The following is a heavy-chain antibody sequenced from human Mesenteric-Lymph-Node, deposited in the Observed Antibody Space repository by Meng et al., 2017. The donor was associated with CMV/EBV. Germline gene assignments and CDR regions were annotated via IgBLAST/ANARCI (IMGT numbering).Heavy chain of an antibody. D-gene: IGHD2-15*01. V-gene: IGHV1-46*01. CDR2: INPSGGAT. J-gene: IGHJ4*02. CDR3: ARGDIVAAGSSEY. Sequence: CKASGYTFTRFYMHWVRQAPGQGPEWMGIINPSGGATTYAQKFQGRVTMTRDTSTSTVYMELSSLKSDDTAVYYCARGDIVAAGSSEYWGQGTLVTVSS. CDR1: GYTFTRFY.